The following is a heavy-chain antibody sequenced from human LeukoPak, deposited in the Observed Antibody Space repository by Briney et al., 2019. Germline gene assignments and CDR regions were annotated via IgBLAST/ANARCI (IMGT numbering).Heavy chain of an antibody. CDR2: IRYDGSNK. V-gene: IGHV3-30*02. J-gene: IGHJ6*03. CDR3: AKTAGQGYYYYMDV. Sequence: GGSLRLSCAASGFTFSSYGMHWVRQAPGKGLEWVAFIRYDGSNKYYADSVKGRFTISRDNSKNTLYLQMNSLRADDTAVYYCAKTAGQGYYYYMDVWGKGTTVTVSS. D-gene: IGHD6-13*01. CDR1: GFTFSSYG.